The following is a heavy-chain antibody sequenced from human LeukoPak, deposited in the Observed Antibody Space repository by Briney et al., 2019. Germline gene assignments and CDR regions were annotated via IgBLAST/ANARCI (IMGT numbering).Heavy chain of an antibody. D-gene: IGHD2-21*01. V-gene: IGHV4-34*01. Sequence: SETLSLTCAVYGGSFSGYYRSWIRQPPGKGLEWIGEINHSGSTNYSPSLKSRVTISVDTSKNQFSLKLSSVTAADTAVYYCARTVILIAFDYWGQGTLVTISS. CDR2: INHSGST. CDR1: GGSFSGYY. J-gene: IGHJ4*02. CDR3: ARTVILIAFDY.